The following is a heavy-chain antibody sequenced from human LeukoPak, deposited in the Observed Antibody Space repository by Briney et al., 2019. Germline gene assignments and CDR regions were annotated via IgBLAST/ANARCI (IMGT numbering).Heavy chain of an antibody. J-gene: IGHJ4*02. V-gene: IGHV3-7*02. CDR2: INQDGREK. D-gene: IGHD4-11*01. Sequence: GGSLRLSCAASGFTFSSYGMTWVRQAPGKGLEWVANINQDGREKYYVDSVAGRFTISRDNAKNSLYLEMDRLRAEDTAIYYCANRAETTTGSFYWGQGTLVTVFS. CDR1: GFTFSSYG. CDR3: ANRAETTTGSFY.